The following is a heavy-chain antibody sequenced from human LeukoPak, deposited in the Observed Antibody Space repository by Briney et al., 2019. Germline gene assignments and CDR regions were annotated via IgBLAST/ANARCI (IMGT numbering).Heavy chain of an antibody. CDR2: ISTVGTRT. V-gene: IGHV3-74*01. CDR1: GFTFSNYW. J-gene: IGHJ4*02. CDR3: ARSMSGRNDF. D-gene: IGHD3-3*01. Sequence: GGSLSLSCAGSGFTFSNYWVHWVRQAPGKGLVWVARISTVGTRTDYADSVRGRFTISRDNAQNIIYLQMNSLTAEDTAVYYCARSMSGRNDFWGQGNVVSVSS.